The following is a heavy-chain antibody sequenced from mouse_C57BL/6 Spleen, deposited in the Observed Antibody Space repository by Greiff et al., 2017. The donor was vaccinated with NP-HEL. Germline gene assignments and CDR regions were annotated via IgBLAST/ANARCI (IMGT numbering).Heavy chain of an antibody. CDR1: GFTFSSYA. Sequence: EVQVVESGEGLVKPGGSLKLSCAASGFTFSSYAMSWVRQTPEKRLEWVAYISSGGDYIYYADTVKGRFTISRDNARNTLYLQMSSLKSEDTAMYYCTRAYYDYDGYYAMDYWGQGTSVTVSS. CDR2: ISSGGDYI. V-gene: IGHV5-9-1*02. D-gene: IGHD2-4*01. J-gene: IGHJ4*01. CDR3: TRAYYDYDGYYAMDY.